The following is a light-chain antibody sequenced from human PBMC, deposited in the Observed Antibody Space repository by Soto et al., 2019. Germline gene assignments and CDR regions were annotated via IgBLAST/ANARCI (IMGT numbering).Light chain of an antibody. CDR3: QHRRNWPLT. J-gene: IGKJ4*01. Sequence: EIVLTQSPATLSLSPGERATLSCRASQSVNSYLAWYQQKPGQAPRLLIYDASNRATGIAARFSGSGSGTDFTLTISSLEPEDFAVYYCQHRRNWPLTFGGGTKEDIK. V-gene: IGKV3-11*01. CDR1: QSVNSY. CDR2: DAS.